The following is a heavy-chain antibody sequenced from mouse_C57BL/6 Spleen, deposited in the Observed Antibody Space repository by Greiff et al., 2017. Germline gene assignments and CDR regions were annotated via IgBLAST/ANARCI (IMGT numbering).Heavy chain of an antibody. CDR3: ARGNYGSSYEGAWFAY. CDR2: IYPRDGST. V-gene: IGHV1-85*01. J-gene: IGHJ3*01. CDR1: GYTFTSYD. Sequence: VQLQQSGPELVKPGASVKLSCKASGYTFTSYDINWVKQRPGQGLEWIGWIYPRDGSTKYNEKFKGKATLTVDTSSSTAYMELHSLTSEDSAVYFWARGNYGSSYEGAWFAYWGQGTLVTVSA. D-gene: IGHD1-1*01.